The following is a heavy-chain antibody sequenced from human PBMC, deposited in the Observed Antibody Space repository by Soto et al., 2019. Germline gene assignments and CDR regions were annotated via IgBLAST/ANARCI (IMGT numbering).Heavy chain of an antibody. Sequence: SETLSLTCAVSGGSVSSGSYYWSWIRQPPGKGLERIGYIYYSGSTNYNPSLKSRVTISVDTSKNQFSLKLSSVTAADTAVYYCARDGGLGDYVWGSVRLAFDIWGQGTMVPVSS. CDR1: GGSVSSGSYY. CDR3: ARDGGLGDYVWGSVRLAFDI. J-gene: IGHJ3*02. CDR2: IYYSGST. D-gene: IGHD3-16*01. V-gene: IGHV4-61*01.